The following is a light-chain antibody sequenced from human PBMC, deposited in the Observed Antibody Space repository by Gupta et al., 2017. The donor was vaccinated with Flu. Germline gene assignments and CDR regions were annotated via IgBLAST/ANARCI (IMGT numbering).Light chain of an antibody. Sequence: EIVMTQSPATLSVSPGERATLSCRASQNVNSNLAWYQQKPGQAPRLLIYGASNRATSIPARFSGSGSGTDFTLTISSLQSEDFAVYYRQQYDSWPPATFGQGTKVEIK. CDR3: QQYDSWPPAT. V-gene: IGKV3-15*01. J-gene: IGKJ1*01. CDR2: GAS. CDR1: QNVNSN.